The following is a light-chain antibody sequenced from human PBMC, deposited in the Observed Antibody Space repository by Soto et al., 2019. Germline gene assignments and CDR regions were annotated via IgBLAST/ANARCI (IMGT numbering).Light chain of an antibody. CDR3: QSYDTSTVV. CDR2: EDN. V-gene: IGLV6-57*04. CDR1: SGSIASNS. Sequence: NFMLTQPHSVSESPGKTVTISCTRSSGSIASNSVQWYQQRPGSAPTTVTYEDNQRPSGVPDRFSGSTDGSSNSASLTISGLQTEDEADYYCQSYDTSTVVFGGGTKVTVL. J-gene: IGLJ2*01.